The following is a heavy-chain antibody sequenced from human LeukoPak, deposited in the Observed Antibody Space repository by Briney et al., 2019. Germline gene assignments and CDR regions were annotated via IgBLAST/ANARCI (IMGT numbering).Heavy chain of an antibody. CDR3: ARDLEVGYCSSTSCQFYGMDV. Sequence: GGSLRLSCAASGFTFSSYSMNWVRQAPGKGLEWVSSISSNSSYIYYADSVKGRFTISRDNAKNSLYLQMNSLRAEDTAVYYCARDLEVGYCSSTSCQFYGMDVWGQGTTVTVSS. CDR2: ISSNSSYI. CDR1: GFTFSSYS. V-gene: IGHV3-21*01. J-gene: IGHJ6*02. D-gene: IGHD2-2*01.